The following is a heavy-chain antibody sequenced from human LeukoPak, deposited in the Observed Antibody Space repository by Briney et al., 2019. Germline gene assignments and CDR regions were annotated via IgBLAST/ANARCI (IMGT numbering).Heavy chain of an antibody. J-gene: IGHJ5*02. CDR1: GFTFSSYE. CDR2: ISSSGSTI. Sequence: GGSLRLSXAASGFTFSSYEMNWVRQAPGKGLEWVSYISSSGSTIYYADSVKGRFTISRDNAKNSLYLQMNSLRAEDTAVYYCARNYYDTSADFTFDPWGPGTLVTVSS. CDR3: ARNYYDTSADFTFDP. D-gene: IGHD3-22*01. V-gene: IGHV3-48*03.